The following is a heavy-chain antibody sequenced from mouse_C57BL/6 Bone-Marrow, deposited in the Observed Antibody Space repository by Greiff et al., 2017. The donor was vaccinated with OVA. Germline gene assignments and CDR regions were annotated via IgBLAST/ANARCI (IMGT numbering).Heavy chain of an antibody. Sequence: VQLQQPGAELVKPGASVKLSCKASGYTFTSYWMQWVKQRPGQGLEWIGEIDPSDSYTNYNQKFKGKATLTVDTSSSTAYMQLSSLTSEDSAVYYCARSLFTSYAMDYWGQGTSVTVSS. V-gene: IGHV1-50*01. D-gene: IGHD1-1*01. J-gene: IGHJ4*01. CDR2: IDPSDSYT. CDR3: ARSLFTSYAMDY. CDR1: GYTFTSYW.